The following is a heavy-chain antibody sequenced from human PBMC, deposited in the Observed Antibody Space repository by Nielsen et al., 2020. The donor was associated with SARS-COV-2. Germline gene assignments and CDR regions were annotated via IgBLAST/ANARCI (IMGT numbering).Heavy chain of an antibody. CDR2: IYSGGST. J-gene: IGHJ4*02. CDR3: ANQRGRTR. Sequence: GESLKISCAASGFTVSSNYMSWVRQAPGKGLEWVSVIYSGGSTYYADSVKGRFTISRDNSKNTLYLQMNSLRAEDTAVYYCANQRGRTRGGQGTLVTVSS. V-gene: IGHV3-53*01. CDR1: GFTVSSNY.